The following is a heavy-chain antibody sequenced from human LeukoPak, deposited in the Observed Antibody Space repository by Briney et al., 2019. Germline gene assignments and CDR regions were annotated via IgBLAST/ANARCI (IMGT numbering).Heavy chain of an antibody. CDR3: ARDSRQTVYNWNDEGRKNWFDP. CDR2: RNFSDGST. Sequence: ASVKVSCKASGFTXSGYYIQWVRQAPGQGLEWMGIRNFSDGSTEYAQKFQGRVTMTGDTSTSTVYMDLSSLTSEDTAVYYCARDSRQTVYNWNDEGRKNWFDPWGQGTLVTVSS. V-gene: IGHV1-46*01. J-gene: IGHJ5*02. D-gene: IGHD1-1*01. CDR1: GFTXSGYY.